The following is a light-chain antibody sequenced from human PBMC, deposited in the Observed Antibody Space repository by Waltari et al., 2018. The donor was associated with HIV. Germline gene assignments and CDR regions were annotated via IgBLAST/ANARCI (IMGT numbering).Light chain of an antibody. CDR2: DVN. Sequence: QSALTQPRSMSGSPGQSVTISCTGTSSAVGGYNYVSWYQQHPGKAPKHMVFDVNKRPSGVPDRFSGSKSGNTASLTISGLQAEDEADYYCCSYADKYTWVFGGGTKLTVL. V-gene: IGLV2-11*01. CDR3: CSYADKYTWV. J-gene: IGLJ3*02. CDR1: SSAVGGYNY.